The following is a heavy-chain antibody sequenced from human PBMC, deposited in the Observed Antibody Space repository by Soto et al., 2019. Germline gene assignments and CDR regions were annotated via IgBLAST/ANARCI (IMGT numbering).Heavy chain of an antibody. J-gene: IGHJ4*02. CDR1: GYTFTGYY. CDR3: ARGTDGITMEGPGMDV. CDR2: INPNSGGT. Sequence: ASVKVSCKASGYTFTGYYMHWVRQAPGQGLEWMGWINPNSGGTNYAQKFQGWVTMTRDTSISTAYMELSRLRSDDTAVYYCARGTDGITMEGPGMDVWGQGTLVTVSS. V-gene: IGHV1-2*04. D-gene: IGHD3-10*01.